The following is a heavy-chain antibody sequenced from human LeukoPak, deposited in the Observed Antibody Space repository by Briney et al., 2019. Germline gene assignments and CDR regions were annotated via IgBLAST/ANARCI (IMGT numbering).Heavy chain of an antibody. CDR2: INHSGST. J-gene: IGHJ4*02. Sequence: SETLSLTCTVSGGSISSYYWSWIRQPPGKGLEWIGEINHSGSTNYNPSLKSRVTISVDTSKNQFSLKLSSVTAADTAVYYCARCRYYYPYFDYWGQGTLVTVSS. D-gene: IGHD3-10*01. CDR3: ARCRYYYPYFDY. CDR1: GGSISSYY. V-gene: IGHV4-34*01.